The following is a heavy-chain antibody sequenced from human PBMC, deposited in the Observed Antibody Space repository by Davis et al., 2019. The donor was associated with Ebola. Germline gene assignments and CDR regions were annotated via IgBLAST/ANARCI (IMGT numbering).Heavy chain of an antibody. CDR1: GGSFSGYY. CDR2: INHSGST. D-gene: IGHD3-10*01. V-gene: IGHV4-34*01. CDR3: ARDADYYYGSGSYGVMDV. Sequence: MPSETLSLTCAVYGGSFSGYYWSWIRQPPGKGLEWIGEINHSGSTNYNPSLKSRVTISVDTSKNQFSLKLSSVTAADTAVYYCARDADYYYGSGSYGVMDVWGQGTTVTVSS. J-gene: IGHJ6*02.